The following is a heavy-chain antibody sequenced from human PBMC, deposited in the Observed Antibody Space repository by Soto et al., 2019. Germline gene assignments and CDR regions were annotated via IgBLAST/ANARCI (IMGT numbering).Heavy chain of an antibody. CDR3: ARRLAAAWGFDY. Sequence: EVQLVQSGGGLAQPGGSRRLSCAASGLTFSTYQTNWVRQAPGKGLEWISHISSSGKAMHYADSVKGRLTISRDNANNTLFLQMNSLRTDDTAVYYCARRLAAAWGFDYWGQGTLVIVSS. J-gene: IGHJ4*02. CDR2: ISSSGKAM. CDR1: GLTFSTYQ. D-gene: IGHD3-16*01. V-gene: IGHV3-48*03.